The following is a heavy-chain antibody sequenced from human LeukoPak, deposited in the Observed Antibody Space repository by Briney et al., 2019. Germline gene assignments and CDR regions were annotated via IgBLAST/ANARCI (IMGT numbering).Heavy chain of an antibody. CDR1: GGAFIGYA. Sequence: GASVKVSCKASGGAFIGYAISWVRQAPGQGLEWMGGIIPIFGTANYAQKFQGRVTITADESTSTAYMELSSLRSEDTAVYYCARDSRSLTYIDYWGQGTLVTVSS. D-gene: IGHD1-14*01. CDR3: ARDSRSLTYIDY. J-gene: IGHJ4*02. V-gene: IGHV1-69*13. CDR2: IIPIFGTA.